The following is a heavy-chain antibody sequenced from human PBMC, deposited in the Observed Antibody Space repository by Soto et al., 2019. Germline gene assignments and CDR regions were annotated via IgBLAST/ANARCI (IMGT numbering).Heavy chain of an antibody. D-gene: IGHD4-17*01. CDR2: VYYRGRS. V-gene: IGHV4-39*01. Sequence: SETLSLTCTVSGGSVTNSSYYWGWIRQSPGKGLEWIGSVYYRGRSYSKSSVKSRVTISVDTSKNRFSLSLNSVTASGTAVYFCVSQRTTVPTQAYFDYWGPGALVTVSS. CDR3: VSQRTTVPTQAYFDY. CDR1: GGSVTNSSYY. J-gene: IGHJ4*02.